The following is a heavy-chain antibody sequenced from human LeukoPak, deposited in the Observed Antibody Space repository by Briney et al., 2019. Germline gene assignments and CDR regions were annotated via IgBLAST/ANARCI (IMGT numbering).Heavy chain of an antibody. Sequence: PGGSLRLSCAASGFTFSSYSMNWVRQAPGKGLEWVSYISSSSSTIYYADSVKGRFTISRDNAKNSLYLQMNSLRAEDTAVYYCARDYEAAARNFDYWGQGTLVTVSS. CDR2: ISSSSSTI. CDR3: ARDYEAAARNFDY. J-gene: IGHJ4*02. CDR1: GFTFSSYS. D-gene: IGHD6-13*01. V-gene: IGHV3-48*04.